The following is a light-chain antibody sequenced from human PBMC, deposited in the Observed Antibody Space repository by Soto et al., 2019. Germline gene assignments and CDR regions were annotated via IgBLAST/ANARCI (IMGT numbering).Light chain of an antibody. V-gene: IGLV2-23*01. Sequence: QSALTQPASVSGSPGQSITISCTGTSSDIGRYNLVSWYQQHPGKAPKLIIYEDIERPSGVSNRFSGSKSGNTASLTISGLQPEDEGSYYCCSYAGGTSVVFGGGTKLTVL. CDR3: CSYAGGTSVV. J-gene: IGLJ2*01. CDR2: EDI. CDR1: SSDIGRYNL.